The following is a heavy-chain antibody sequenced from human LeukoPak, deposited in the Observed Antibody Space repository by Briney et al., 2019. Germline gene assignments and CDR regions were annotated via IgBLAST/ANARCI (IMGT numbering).Heavy chain of an antibody. J-gene: IGHJ4*02. Sequence: GGSLRLSCVASGFTFSSYWMTWVRQAPGKGLEWVANIKTDGSQIYYVDSVKGRFTISRDNAKNSLYLQMNSLRAEDTAVYYCARELQVATVAAHGREGYWGQGTLVTVSS. CDR2: IKTDGSQI. D-gene: IGHD2-15*01. V-gene: IGHV3-7*01. CDR3: ARELQVATVAAHGREGY. CDR1: GFTFSSYW.